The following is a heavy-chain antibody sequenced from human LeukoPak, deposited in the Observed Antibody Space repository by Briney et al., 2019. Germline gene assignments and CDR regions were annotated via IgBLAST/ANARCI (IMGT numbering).Heavy chain of an antibody. J-gene: IGHJ3*02. V-gene: IGHV4-39*01. CDR2: IYYSGTT. Sequence: SETLSLTCTVSGGSISSGNYYWGWIRQPPGKGLEWIGTIYYSGTTYYNPSLKSRVTISVDTSKNQFSLKLSSVTAADTAVYYCAKHMSFYGLWTGYYGNAFDIWGQGTMVTVSS. D-gene: IGHD3/OR15-3a*01. CDR1: GGSISSGNYY. CDR3: AKHMSFYGLWTGYYGNAFDI.